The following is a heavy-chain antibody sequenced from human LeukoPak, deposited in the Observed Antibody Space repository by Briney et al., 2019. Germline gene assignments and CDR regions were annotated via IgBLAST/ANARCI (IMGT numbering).Heavy chain of an antibody. CDR1: GGSFSGYY. CDR2: VSHSGNT. D-gene: IGHD6-19*01. Sequence: SETLSLTCAVYGGSFSGYYWSWIRQPPGKELEWIGYVSHSGNTNCSPSLKSRVTMSLDTSKNHFSLRLSSVNAADTAVYYCARAGSGWSFDYWGQGSLVTVSS. V-gene: IGHV4-59*01. CDR3: ARAGSGWSFDY. J-gene: IGHJ4*02.